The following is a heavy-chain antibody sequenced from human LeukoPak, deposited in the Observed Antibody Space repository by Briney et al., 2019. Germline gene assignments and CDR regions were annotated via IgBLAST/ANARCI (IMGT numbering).Heavy chain of an antibody. CDR2: ISWDGGST. D-gene: IGHD4-17*01. J-gene: IGHJ4*02. Sequence: GGSLRLSCAASGFTFDDYAMHWVRQAPGKGLEWVSLISWDGGSTYYADSVKGRFTISRDNSKNSLYLQMNSLRAEDTALYYCSTDNDYGDYGLDYWGQGTLVTVS. CDR1: GFTFDDYA. CDR3: STDNDYGDYGLDY. V-gene: IGHV3-43D*03.